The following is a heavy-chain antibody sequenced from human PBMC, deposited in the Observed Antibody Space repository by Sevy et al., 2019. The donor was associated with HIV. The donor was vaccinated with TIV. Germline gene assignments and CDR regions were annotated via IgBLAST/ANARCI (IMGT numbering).Heavy chain of an antibody. CDR1: GGTFSSYA. Sequence: ASVKVSCKASGGTFSSYAISWVRQAPGQGLEWMGGIIPIFGTANYAQKFQGRVTITADESTSTAYMELSSLRSEDTAVYYCAREAADDCSSTSCYVMRNAFDIWGQGTMVTVSS. V-gene: IGHV1-69*13. J-gene: IGHJ3*02. CDR2: IIPIFGTA. D-gene: IGHD2-2*01. CDR3: AREAADDCSSTSCYVMRNAFDI.